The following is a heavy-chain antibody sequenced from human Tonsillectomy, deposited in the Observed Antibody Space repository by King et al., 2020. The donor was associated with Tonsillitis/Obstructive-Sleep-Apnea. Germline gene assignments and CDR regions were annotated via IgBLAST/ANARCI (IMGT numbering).Heavy chain of an antibody. Sequence: LQLQESGPGLVKPSETLSLTCTVSGGSISSSSYYWGWIRQPPGKGLEWIGSIYYSGSTYYNPSLKSRVTISVDTSKNQFSLKLSSVTAADTAVYYCARQDSSGWYNFDYWGQGTLVTVSS. CDR3: ARQDSSGWYNFDY. J-gene: IGHJ4*02. CDR2: IYYSGST. CDR1: GGSISSSSYY. V-gene: IGHV4-39*01. D-gene: IGHD6-19*01.